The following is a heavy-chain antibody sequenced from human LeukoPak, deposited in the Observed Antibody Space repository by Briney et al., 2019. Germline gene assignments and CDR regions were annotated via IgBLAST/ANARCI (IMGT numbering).Heavy chain of an antibody. CDR1: GYTFTNFG. Sequence: GASVKVSCKASGYTFTNFGISWVGQAPGQGLEYMGWISTTNGDTNYALKVQGRVTMTTDASTTTATMELRNLRSDDSGVYYCARDTVRFAPSHPQRAAFDVWGQGTMVTVSS. D-gene: IGHD3-3*01. J-gene: IGHJ3*01. CDR2: ISTTNGDT. V-gene: IGHV1-18*01. CDR3: ARDTVRFAPSHPQRAAFDV.